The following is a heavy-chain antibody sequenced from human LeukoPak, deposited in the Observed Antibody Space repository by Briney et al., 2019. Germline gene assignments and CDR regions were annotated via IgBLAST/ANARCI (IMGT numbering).Heavy chain of an antibody. D-gene: IGHD3-22*01. Sequence: GGSLRLSCAASGFTFSSYWMSWVRQAPGKGLEWVANIKQDGSEKYYVDSVKGRFTISRDNAKNSLHLQMNSLRAEDTAVYYCARARTGYYYDNSGYYYFDYWGQGTLVTVSS. CDR3: ARARTGYYYDNSGYYYFDY. CDR1: GFTFSSYW. J-gene: IGHJ4*02. V-gene: IGHV3-7*01. CDR2: IKQDGSEK.